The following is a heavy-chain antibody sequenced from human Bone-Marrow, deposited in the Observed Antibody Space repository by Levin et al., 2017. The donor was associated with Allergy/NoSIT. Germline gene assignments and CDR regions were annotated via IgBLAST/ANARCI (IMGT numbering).Heavy chain of an antibody. J-gene: IGHJ5*02. CDR1: GFTFSSYG. Sequence: GGSLRLSCAASGFTFSSYGMHWVRQAPGKGLEWVAVISYDGSNKYYADSVKGRFTISRDNSKNTLYLQMNSLRAEDTAVYYCAKDSTQGKSVGNRNWFDPWGQGTLVTVSS. D-gene: IGHD1-14*01. CDR3: AKDSTQGKSVGNRNWFDP. V-gene: IGHV3-30*18. CDR2: ISYDGSNK.